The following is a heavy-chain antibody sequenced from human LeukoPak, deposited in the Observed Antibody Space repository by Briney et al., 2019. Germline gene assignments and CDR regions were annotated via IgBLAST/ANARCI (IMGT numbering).Heavy chain of an antibody. CDR1: GFTFSSYA. CDR2: ISGSGGST. J-gene: IGHJ3*02. V-gene: IGHV3-23*01. Sequence: GGSLRLSCAASGFTFSSYAMSWVRQAPGKGLEWVSAISGSGGSTYYADSVKGRFTISRGNSKNTLYLQMNSLRAEDTAVYYCAKDLWAAVAGTGAFDIWGQGTMVTVSS. CDR3: AKDLWAAVAGTGAFDI. D-gene: IGHD6-19*01.